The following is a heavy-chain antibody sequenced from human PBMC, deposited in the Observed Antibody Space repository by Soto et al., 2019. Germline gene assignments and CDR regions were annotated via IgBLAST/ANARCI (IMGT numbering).Heavy chain of an antibody. Sequence: SETLSLTCNVSGGSIYTYYWNWIRQSPGKGLEWIGYISDGGSTNYNPSLKGRGTISVDTSKKQVSLKLSSVTAADTAVYYCAKPRSTVTTLYDFDYWGQGTLVTVSS. CDR1: GGSIYTYY. V-gene: IGHV4-59*01. J-gene: IGHJ4*02. CDR3: AKPRSTVTTLYDFDY. D-gene: IGHD4-4*01. CDR2: ISDGGST.